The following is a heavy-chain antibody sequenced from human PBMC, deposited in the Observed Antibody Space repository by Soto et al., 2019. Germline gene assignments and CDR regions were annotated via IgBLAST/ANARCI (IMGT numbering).Heavy chain of an antibody. V-gene: IGHV4-30-2*01. CDR2: IYHSGST. D-gene: IGHD3-3*01. CDR1: GGSISSGGYS. CDR3: ARGTYYDFWSGYYTVAFDI. Sequence: SEPLSLTCAVSGGSISSGGYSWSWIRQPPGKGLEWIGYIYHSGSTYYNPSLKSRVTISVDRSKNQFSLKLSSVTAADTAVYYCARGTYYDFWSGYYTVAFDIWGQGTRVTV. J-gene: IGHJ3*02.